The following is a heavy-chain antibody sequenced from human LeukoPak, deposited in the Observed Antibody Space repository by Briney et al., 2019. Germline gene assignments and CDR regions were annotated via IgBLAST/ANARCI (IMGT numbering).Heavy chain of an antibody. Sequence: NPSETLSLTCAVYGGSFSGYYWSWIRQPPGKGLEWIGEINHSGSTNYNPSLKSRVTISVDTSKNQFSLKLSSVTAADTAVYYCARADLYYDFWSGYWFDPWGQGTLVTVSS. CDR1: GGSFSGYY. V-gene: IGHV4-34*01. CDR2: INHSGST. J-gene: IGHJ5*02. CDR3: ARADLYYDFWSGYWFDP. D-gene: IGHD3-3*01.